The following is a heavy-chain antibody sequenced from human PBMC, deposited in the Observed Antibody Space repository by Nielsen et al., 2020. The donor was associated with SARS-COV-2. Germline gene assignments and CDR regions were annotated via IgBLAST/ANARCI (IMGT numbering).Heavy chain of an antibody. CDR2: ISGGGRST. D-gene: IGHD3-10*01. V-gene: IGHV3-23*01. CDR1: GFAFPNYA. CDR3: ARGYGSGSYYNSHQYYGMDV. J-gene: IGHJ6*02. Sequence: GESLKISCAASGFAFPNYAMNWVRQAPGKGLEWVSNISGGGRSTYYADSVKGRFTISRDNAKNTLYLQMDSLRPEDTAVYYCARGYGSGSYYNSHQYYGMDVWGQGTTVTVSS.